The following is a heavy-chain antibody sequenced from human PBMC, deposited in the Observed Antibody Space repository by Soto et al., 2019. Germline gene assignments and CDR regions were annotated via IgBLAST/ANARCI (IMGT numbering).Heavy chain of an antibody. CDR3: AHIVVAGLGYDFDY. D-gene: IGHD6-19*01. Sequence: QITLKESGPTLVQPTQTLTLTCTFSGFSLSSTRVAVGWIRHPPGKALEWLALIYWDDDKRYSSFLKSRRTITKDTSKNQVVLTMSNMDPVDTARYYCAHIVVAGLGYDFDYWGQGTLVTVSS. V-gene: IGHV2-5*02. J-gene: IGHJ4*02. CDR2: IYWDDDK. CDR1: GFSLSSTRVA.